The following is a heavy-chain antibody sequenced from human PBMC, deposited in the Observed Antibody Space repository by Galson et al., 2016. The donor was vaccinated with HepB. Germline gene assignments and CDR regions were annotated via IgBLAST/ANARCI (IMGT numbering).Heavy chain of an antibody. CDR3: AILRIAIFGVLMSPGQKHNYNYYMDV. D-gene: IGHD3-3*01. Sequence: SLRLSCAASGSSFDDYNMHWVRQVPGKGLEWVSLITWDGGTTFYADSVKGRFTISRDDSKNSLYLQMNSLRTEDTALYYCAILRIAIFGVLMSPGQKHNYNYYMDVWGQGTAVTVSS. V-gene: IGHV3-43*01. CDR2: ITWDGGTT. J-gene: IGHJ6*02. CDR1: GSSFDDYN.